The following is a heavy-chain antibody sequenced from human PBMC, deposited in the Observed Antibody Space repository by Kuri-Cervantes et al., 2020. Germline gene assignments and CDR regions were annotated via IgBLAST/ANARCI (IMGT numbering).Heavy chain of an antibody. Sequence: ASVKVSCKASGYTFSTYGISWVRQAPGQGLEWMGGINADNDKAQYAQKLQGRVTMTTDTSTSTAYMELRSLRPDDTAVYYCARGFFTLFRIDFWGPGTLVTVSS. D-gene: IGHD3-10*01. V-gene: IGHV1-18*01. CDR3: ARGFFTLFRIDF. CDR2: INADNDKA. CDR1: GYTFSTYG. J-gene: IGHJ4*02.